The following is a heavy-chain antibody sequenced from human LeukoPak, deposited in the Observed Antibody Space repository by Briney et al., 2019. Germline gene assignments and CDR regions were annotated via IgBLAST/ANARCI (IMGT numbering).Heavy chain of an antibody. V-gene: IGHV1-69*13. CDR2: IIPIFGTS. D-gene: IGHD4-17*01. J-gene: IGHJ4*02. CDR3: ASLGGGSTVTTYLNY. Sequence: GASVKVSCKASRGTFSSYAINWVRQAPGQGLEWMGGIIPIFGTSNYAQKFQGRGTITADESTSTAYMELSSLRSEDTAVYYCASLGGGSTVTTYLNYWGQGTLVTVSS. CDR1: RGTFSSYA.